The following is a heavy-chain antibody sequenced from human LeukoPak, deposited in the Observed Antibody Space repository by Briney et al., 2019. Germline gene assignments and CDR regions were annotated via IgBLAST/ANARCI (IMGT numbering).Heavy chain of an antibody. CDR1: GGSISSSRYY. CDR2: IYYSGST. CDR3: ARVPGWGVATIIDY. D-gene: IGHD5-24*01. Sequence: PSETLSLTCTVSGGSISSSRYYWGWIRQPPGKGLEWIGSIYYSGSTYYNPSLKSRVTISVDTSKNQFSLKLSSVTAADTAVYYCARVPGWGVATIIDYWGQGTLVTVSS. J-gene: IGHJ4*02. V-gene: IGHV4-39*07.